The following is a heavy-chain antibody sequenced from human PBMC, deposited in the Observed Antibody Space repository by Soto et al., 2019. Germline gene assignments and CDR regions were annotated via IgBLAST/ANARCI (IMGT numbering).Heavy chain of an antibody. D-gene: IGHD6-6*01. V-gene: IGHV4-34*01. J-gene: IGHJ4*02. Sequence: PSETLSLTCAVYCGSFRGYYWSWIRQPPGKGLEWIGEINHSGSTNYNPSLKSRVIMSVDTSKNQFSLKLSSVTAADTAVYYCARTSKFDCWGQGTLVTVSS. CDR1: CGSFRGYY. CDR2: INHSGST. CDR3: ARTSKFDC.